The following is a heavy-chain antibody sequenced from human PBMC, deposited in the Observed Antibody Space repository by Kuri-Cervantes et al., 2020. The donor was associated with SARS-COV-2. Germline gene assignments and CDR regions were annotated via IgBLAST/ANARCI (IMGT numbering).Heavy chain of an antibody. J-gene: IGHJ6*02. Sequence: GSLRLSCAVSGYSISSGYYWGWIRQPPGKGLEWIGSIYHSGSTYYNPSLKSRVTITVDTSKNQFSLKLSSVTAADTAVYYCVRDAFGARYGMDVWGQGTTVTVSS. CDR2: IYHSGST. V-gene: IGHV4-38-2*01. CDR1: GYSISSGYY. D-gene: IGHD3-16*01. CDR3: VRDAFGARYGMDV.